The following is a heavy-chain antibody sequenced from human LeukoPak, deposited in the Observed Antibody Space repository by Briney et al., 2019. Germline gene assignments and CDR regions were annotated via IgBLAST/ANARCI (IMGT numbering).Heavy chain of an antibody. D-gene: IGHD5-24*01. CDR2: ISGSGGST. CDR3: AKDRLQLPY. Sequence: PGGSLRLSCAASGFTFSSYWMNWVRQAPGKGLEWVSAISGSGGSTYYADSVKGRFTISRDSSKNTLYLQMNSLRADDTAVYYCAKDRLQLPYWGQGTLVTVSS. CDR1: GFTFSSYW. J-gene: IGHJ4*02. V-gene: IGHV3-23*01.